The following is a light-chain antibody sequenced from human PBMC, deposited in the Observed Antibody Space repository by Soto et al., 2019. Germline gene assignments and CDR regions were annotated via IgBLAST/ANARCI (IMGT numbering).Light chain of an antibody. CDR2: GAS. V-gene: IGKV3-20*01. CDR3: QHYVTSLTT. J-gene: IGKJ1*01. Sequence: EILLTQSPGTLSLSPCERATLSWGASQSVTSNYLAWYQQKPGQAPRLLIFGASIRVTGIPDRFIGSGSGTDFTLTISRLEPEDFAVYYCQHYVTSLTTFGQGTKVDIK. CDR1: QSVTSNY.